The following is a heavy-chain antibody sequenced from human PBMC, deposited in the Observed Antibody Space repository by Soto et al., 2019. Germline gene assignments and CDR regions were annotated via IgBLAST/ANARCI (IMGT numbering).Heavy chain of an antibody. V-gene: IGHV4-30-2*01. J-gene: IGHJ5*02. CDR1: GGPISSGGYS. CDR3: ARVPSP. Sequence: SETLSLTCAVSGGPISSGGYSWSWIRQPPGKGLEWIGYIYHSGSTYYNPSLKSRVTISVDRSKNQFSLKLSSVTAADTAVYYCARVPSPWGQGALVTVSS. CDR2: IYHSGST.